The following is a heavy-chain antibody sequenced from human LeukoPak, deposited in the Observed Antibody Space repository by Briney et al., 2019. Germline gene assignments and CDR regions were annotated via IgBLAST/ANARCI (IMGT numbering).Heavy chain of an antibody. D-gene: IGHD1-1*01. V-gene: IGHV4-39*01. CDR2: IYYSGST. Sequence: SETLSLTCTVSGGSISSSSYYWGLIRQPPGKGLEWIRSIYYSGSTYYNPSLKSRVTISVDTSKNQFSLKLSSVTAADTAVYYCARGLVQYFDYWGQGTLVTVSS. J-gene: IGHJ4*02. CDR3: ARGLVQYFDY. CDR1: GGSISSSSYY.